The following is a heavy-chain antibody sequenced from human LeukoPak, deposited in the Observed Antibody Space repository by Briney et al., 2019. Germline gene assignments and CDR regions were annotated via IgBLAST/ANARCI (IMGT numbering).Heavy chain of an antibody. CDR3: ARDVLRYFV. V-gene: IGHV2-5*02. CDR2: IHWDDDK. D-gene: IGHD3-9*01. Sequence: SGPTLVNPTQTLTLTCTFSGFSLSTSGVGVGWIRHPPVKALEWLALIHWDDDKRYSPSLKSMLTITKDTSKNQVVLTMNNMDPVDTATYCCARDVLRYFVWGQGTLVTVSS. CDR1: GFSLSTSGVG. J-gene: IGHJ4*02.